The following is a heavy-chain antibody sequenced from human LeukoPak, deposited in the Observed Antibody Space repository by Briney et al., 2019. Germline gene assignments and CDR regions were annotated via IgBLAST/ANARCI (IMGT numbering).Heavy chain of an antibody. Sequence: ASVKVSCKASGYTFSDNYIHWVRQAPGQGLEWMGWINPYNGNTNYAQKLQGRVTMTTDTSTSTAYMELRSLRSDDTAVYYCARVAAADYFDYWGQGTLVTVSS. V-gene: IGHV1-18*04. CDR3: ARVAAADYFDY. CDR1: GYTFSDNY. J-gene: IGHJ4*02. D-gene: IGHD6-13*01. CDR2: INPYNGNT.